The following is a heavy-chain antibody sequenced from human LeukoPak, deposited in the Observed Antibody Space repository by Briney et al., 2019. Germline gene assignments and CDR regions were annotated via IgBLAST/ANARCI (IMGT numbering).Heavy chain of an antibody. V-gene: IGHV4-59*08. J-gene: IGHJ6*02. CDR1: GGSVIGFY. Sequence: SETLSLTCSVSGGSVIGFYWSWIRQPPGKGLEGWGYIYYPGITNYSPSFTSRVTMSVDTPKNQFSLKLTSVTAADTAVYYCTRHAPVPVIGHGMGVWGQGTTVIVSS. D-gene: IGHD3-10*01. CDR2: IYYPGIT. CDR3: TRHAPVPVIGHGMGV.